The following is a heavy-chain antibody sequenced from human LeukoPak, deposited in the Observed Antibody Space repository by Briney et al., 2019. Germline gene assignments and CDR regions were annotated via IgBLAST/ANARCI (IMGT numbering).Heavy chain of an antibody. CDR1: GGSISSSSYY. V-gene: IGHV4-39*01. Sequence: PSETLSLTCTVSGGSISSSSYYWGWIRQPPGKGLEWIGSIYYSGSTYYNPSLKSRVTISVDTSKNQFSLKLSSVTAADTAVYYCARSLPSVPATVDYWGQGTLVTVSS. J-gene: IGHJ4*02. CDR3: ARSLPSVPATVDY. CDR2: IYYSGST. D-gene: IGHD2-2*01.